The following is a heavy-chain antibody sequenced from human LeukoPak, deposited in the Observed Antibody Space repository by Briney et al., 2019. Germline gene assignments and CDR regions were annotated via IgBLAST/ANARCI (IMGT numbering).Heavy chain of an antibody. V-gene: IGHV1-2*02. CDR1: GYTFTGYY. D-gene: IGHD3-16*02. CDR3: ASTLLLTYYDYVWGSYRYTPLGY. Sequence: AASVKVSCKASGYTFTGYYMHWVRQAPGQGLEWMGWINPNSGGTNYAQKFQGRVTMTRDASISTAYMELSSLRSEDTAVYYCASTLLLTYYDYVWGSYRYTPLGYWGQGTLVTVSS. CDR2: INPNSGGT. J-gene: IGHJ4*02.